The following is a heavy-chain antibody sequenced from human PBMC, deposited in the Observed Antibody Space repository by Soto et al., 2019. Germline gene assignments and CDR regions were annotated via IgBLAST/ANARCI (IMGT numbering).Heavy chain of an antibody. D-gene: IGHD2-2*01. CDR1: GFTFSSYA. V-gene: IGHV3-23*01. Sequence: PGGSLRLSCAASGFTFSSYAMSWVRQAPGKGLEWVSAISGSGGSTYYADSVQGRFTISRDNSKNTLYLQMNSLRAEDTAVYYCAKCQDYQLQHFYYYYFMDVWGKGTTVTVSS. CDR2: ISGSGGST. J-gene: IGHJ6*03. CDR3: AKCQDYQLQHFYYYYFMDV.